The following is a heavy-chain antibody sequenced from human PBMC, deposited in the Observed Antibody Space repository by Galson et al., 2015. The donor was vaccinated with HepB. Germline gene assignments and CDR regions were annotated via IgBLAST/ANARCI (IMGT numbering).Heavy chain of an antibody. V-gene: IGHV5-10-1*01. Sequence: QSGAEVKKPGESLRISCKGSGYSFTSYWISWVRQMPGKGLEWMGRIDPSDSYTNYSPSFQGHVTISADKSISTAYLQWSSLKASDTAMYYCARRVDTAMVMGGWFDPWGQGTLVTVSS. J-gene: IGHJ5*02. CDR2: IDPSDSYT. D-gene: IGHD5-18*01. CDR1: GYSFTSYW. CDR3: ARRVDTAMVMGGWFDP.